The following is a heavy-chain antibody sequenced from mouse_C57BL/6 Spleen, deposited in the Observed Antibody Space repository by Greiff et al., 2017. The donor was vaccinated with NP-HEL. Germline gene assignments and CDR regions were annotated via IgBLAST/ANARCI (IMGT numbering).Heavy chain of an antibody. CDR3: ARWGYSNYLGAMDY. J-gene: IGHJ4*01. CDR1: GFTFSDYG. V-gene: IGHV5-17*01. D-gene: IGHD2-5*01. CDR2: ISSGSSTI. Sequence: EVQLVESGGGLVKPGGSLKLSCAASGFTFSDYGMHWVRQAPEKGLEWVAYISSGSSTIYYADTVKGRFTISSDNAKNTLFLQMTSLRSEDTAMYYCARWGYSNYLGAMDYWGQGTSVTVSS.